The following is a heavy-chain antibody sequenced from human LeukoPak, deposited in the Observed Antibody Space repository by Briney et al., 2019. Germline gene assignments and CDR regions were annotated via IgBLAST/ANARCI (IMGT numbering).Heavy chain of an antibody. V-gene: IGHV1-18*01. CDR1: GYTFTSYG. J-gene: IGHJ6*02. Sequence: GASVKVSCKASGYTFTSYGISWVRQAPGQGLEWMGWISAYNGNTNYAQKLRGRVTMTTDTSTSTAYMELRSLRSDDTAVYYCASFDSGAAGTPNPYYYYGMDVWGQGTTVTVSS. D-gene: IGHD6-13*01. CDR3: ASFDSGAAGTPNPYYYYGMDV. CDR2: ISAYNGNT.